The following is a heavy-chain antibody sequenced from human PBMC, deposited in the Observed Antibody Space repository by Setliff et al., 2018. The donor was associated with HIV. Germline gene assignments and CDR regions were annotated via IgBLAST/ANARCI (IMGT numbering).Heavy chain of an antibody. CDR1: GGSIDNYY. CDR3: ATYLSDYGGNSFPDY. D-gene: IGHD4-17*01. CDR2: MCHNENGVTT. Sequence: SETLSLTCIVSGGSIDNYYWNWVRQPPGKGPEWIGNMCHNENGVTTNQNPSLKSRVTISVDTSKNQFSLKLSSVTAADTAVYYCATYLSDYGGNSFPDYWGQGTLVTVSS. J-gene: IGHJ4*02. V-gene: IGHV4-59*01.